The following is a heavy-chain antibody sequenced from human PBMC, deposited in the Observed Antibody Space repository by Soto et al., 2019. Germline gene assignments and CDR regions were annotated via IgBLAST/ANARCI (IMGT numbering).Heavy chain of an antibody. J-gene: IGHJ4*02. CDR2: ISSDGGNT. Sequence: GGSLRLSCSASGFTFSSYAMHWVRQAPGEGLEYVSGISSDGGNTYYADSVKGRFTISRDNSKSTLYVQMSSLRAEDTALYYCVKDRYYYDSSGYDYWGQGTLVTVSS. D-gene: IGHD3-22*01. CDR3: VKDRYYYDSSGYDY. CDR1: GFTFSSYA. V-gene: IGHV3-64D*08.